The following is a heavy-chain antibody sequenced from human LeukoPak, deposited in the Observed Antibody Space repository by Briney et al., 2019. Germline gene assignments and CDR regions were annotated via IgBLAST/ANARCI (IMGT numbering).Heavy chain of an antibody. Sequence: PGGSLRLSCSASGFIFSNYVMSWVRQSPGKGLEWVSTLSSSGGSTYHAGSVKGRFTISRDNSKNTLYLQMNSLRAEDTAVYYCATDLVVVLPAAYDNWGQGALVTVSS. CDR3: ATDLVVVLPAAYDN. CDR1: GFIFSNYV. D-gene: IGHD2-2*01. V-gene: IGHV3-23*01. CDR2: LSSSGGST. J-gene: IGHJ4*02.